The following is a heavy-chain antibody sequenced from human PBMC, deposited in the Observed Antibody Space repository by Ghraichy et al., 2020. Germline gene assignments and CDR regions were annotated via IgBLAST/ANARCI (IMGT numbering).Heavy chain of an antibody. CDR2: ISGSGGDT. CDR1: GFIISSYA. D-gene: IGHD2-15*01. Sequence: GGSLRLSCAVSGFIISSYAMNWVRQAPGKGLEWVSTISGSGGDTYYADSVKGRFTISRDNAKNTLYLQMNSLRAEDPAINYCAKGRFCRGKSCFSQAYLHLDIWGRGTPVTVSS. J-gene: IGHJ2*01. CDR3: AKGRFCRGKSCFSQAYLHLDI. V-gene: IGHV3-23*01.